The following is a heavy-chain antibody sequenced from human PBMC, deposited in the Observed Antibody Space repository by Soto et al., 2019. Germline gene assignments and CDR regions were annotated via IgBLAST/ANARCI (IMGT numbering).Heavy chain of an antibody. V-gene: IGHV1-69*13. CDR2: IIPIFGTA. CDR1: GGTFSSYA. J-gene: IGHJ1*01. CDR3: ARARIVVVPTQYFQH. Sequence: SVKVSCKASGGTFSSYAISWVRQAPGQGLEWMGGIIPIFGTANYAQKFQGRVTITADESTSTAYMELSSLRSEDTAVYYCARARIVVVPTQYFQHWGQGTLVTVSS. D-gene: IGHD3-22*01.